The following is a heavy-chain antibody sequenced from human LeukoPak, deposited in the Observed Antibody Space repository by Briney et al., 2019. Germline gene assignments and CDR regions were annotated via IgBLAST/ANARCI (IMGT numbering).Heavy chain of an antibody. Sequence: PGRSLRLSCAASGFTFSSYAMSWVRQAPEKGLEWVSAISGSGGTTYYADSVKGRFTISRDNSKNTLYLQVNSLRAEDTAVYYCAKDRVFDYGGNLDYWGQGTLVTVSS. CDR1: GFTFSSYA. CDR3: AKDRVFDYGGNLDY. J-gene: IGHJ4*02. CDR2: ISGSGGTT. V-gene: IGHV3-23*01. D-gene: IGHD4-23*01.